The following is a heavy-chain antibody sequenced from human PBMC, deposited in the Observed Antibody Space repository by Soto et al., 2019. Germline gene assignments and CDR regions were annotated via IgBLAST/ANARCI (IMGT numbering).Heavy chain of an antibody. D-gene: IGHD3-9*01. CDR2: ISGHNGNT. J-gene: IGHJ4*02. Sequence: VQLVQSGAEVKKPGASVKVSCKASGYTFTSYGISWVRQAPGQGLEWMGWISGHNGNTKYAQKVQGRVTMTTDTFTSTAYMELRSLRTDDTVFYYCARDNEILTCYPDYWGQGTLVTVSS. CDR3: ARDNEILTCYPDY. CDR1: GYTFTSYG. V-gene: IGHV1-18*04.